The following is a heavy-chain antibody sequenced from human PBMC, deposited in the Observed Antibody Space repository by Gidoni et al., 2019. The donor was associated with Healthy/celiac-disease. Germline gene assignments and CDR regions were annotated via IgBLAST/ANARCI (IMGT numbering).Heavy chain of an antibody. D-gene: IGHD2-2*01. CDR1: GFTFSSYS. Sequence: VQLVESGGGLVKPGGSLSLSCAASGFTFSSYSMNWVRQAPGKGLEWVSSISSSSSYIYYADSVKGRFTISRDNAKNSLYLQMNSLRAEDTAVYYCARGFYAEMAVDYWGQGTLVTVSS. CDR3: ARGFYAEMAVDY. V-gene: IGHV3-21*01. J-gene: IGHJ4*02. CDR2: ISSSSSYI.